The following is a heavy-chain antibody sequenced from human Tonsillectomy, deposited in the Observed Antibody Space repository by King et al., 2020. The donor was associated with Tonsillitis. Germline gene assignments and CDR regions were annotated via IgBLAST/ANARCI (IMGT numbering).Heavy chain of an antibody. J-gene: IGHJ4*02. CDR1: GFSFSNYA. V-gene: IGHV3-30*04. Sequence: VQLVESGGGVVQPGRSLRLSCAASGFSFSNYAMHWVRQAPGKGLEWVAVISYDGGNKYFADSVKGRFTISRDNSKNTLYMQMNSLRAEDTAVYYCSRDWHYYGSGSLMGPDYWGQGTLVTVSS. D-gene: IGHD3-10*01. CDR2: ISYDGGNK. CDR3: SRDWHYYGSGSLMGPDY.